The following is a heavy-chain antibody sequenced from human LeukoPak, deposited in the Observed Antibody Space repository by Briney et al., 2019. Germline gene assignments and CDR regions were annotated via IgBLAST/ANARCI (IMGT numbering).Heavy chain of an antibody. Sequence: GSLRLSCAASGFTFSDYYMSWVRQAPGKGLGWVSYISSSGSVIYYADSVKGRFTISRDNAKNSLYLQMNSLRAEDTAVYYCAELGITMIGGVWGKGTTVTISS. D-gene: IGHD3-10*02. V-gene: IGHV3-11*04. CDR3: AELGITMIGGV. CDR1: GFTFSDYY. CDR2: ISSSGSVI. J-gene: IGHJ6*04.